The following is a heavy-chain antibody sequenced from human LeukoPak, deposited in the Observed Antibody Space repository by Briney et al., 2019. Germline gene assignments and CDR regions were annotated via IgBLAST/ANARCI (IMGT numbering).Heavy chain of an antibody. CDR2: IKQDGSEK. J-gene: IGHJ4*02. D-gene: IGHD2-2*01. Sequence: PGGSLRLSCAASGFTFSSYWMSWVRQAPGKGLEWVANIKQDGSEKYYVDSVKGRFTISRDNAKNSLYLQMNSLRAEDTAVYYCARVLVVPAAMRACYFDYWGQGTLVTVSS. CDR3: ARVLVVPAAMRACYFDY. CDR1: GFTFSSYW. V-gene: IGHV3-7*04.